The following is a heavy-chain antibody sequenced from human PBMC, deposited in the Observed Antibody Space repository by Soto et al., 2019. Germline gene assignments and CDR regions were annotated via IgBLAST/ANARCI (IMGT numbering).Heavy chain of an antibody. D-gene: IGHD6-13*01. J-gene: IGHJ6*02. V-gene: IGHV5-51*01. CDR2: IYPGDSDT. Sequence: PGESLKISCKGSGYSFTSYWIGWVRQMPGKGLEWMGIIYPGDSDTRYSPSFQGQVTISADKSISTAYLQWSSLKASDTAMYYCARIPNSSSGYYYYYGMDVWGQGTTVTVPS. CDR3: ARIPNSSSGYYYYYGMDV. CDR1: GYSFTSYW.